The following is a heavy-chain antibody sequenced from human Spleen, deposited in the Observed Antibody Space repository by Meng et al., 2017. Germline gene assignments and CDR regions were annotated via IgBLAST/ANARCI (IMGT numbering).Heavy chain of an antibody. V-gene: IGHV4-34*01. CDR3: ARGPTTMAHDFDY. D-gene: IGHD4-11*01. J-gene: IGHJ4*02. CDR1: GGSFSDYY. CDR2: INHSGST. Sequence: QVLLQQWGEGLLKPSETLSLTFVVSGGSFSDYYWSWIRQPPGKGLEWIGEINHSGSTNYNPSLESRATISVDTSQNNLSLKLSSVTAADSAVYYCARGPTTMAHDFDYWGQGTLVTVSS.